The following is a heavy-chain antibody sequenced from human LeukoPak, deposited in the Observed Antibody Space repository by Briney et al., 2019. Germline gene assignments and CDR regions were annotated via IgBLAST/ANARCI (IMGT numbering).Heavy chain of an antibody. J-gene: IGHJ4*02. Sequence: PGGSLRLSCAASGFTFNHYAMSWVRQAPGKGLEWVSTISDSFDITYYADSVKGRFTISRDNSKNALSLQMYSLKAEDTAVYYCAKSRTSGYCSGGTCYTHFDYWGQGTLVTVSS. V-gene: IGHV3-23*01. CDR3: AKSRTSGYCSGGTCYTHFDY. CDR1: GFTFNHYA. CDR2: ISDSFDIT. D-gene: IGHD2-15*01.